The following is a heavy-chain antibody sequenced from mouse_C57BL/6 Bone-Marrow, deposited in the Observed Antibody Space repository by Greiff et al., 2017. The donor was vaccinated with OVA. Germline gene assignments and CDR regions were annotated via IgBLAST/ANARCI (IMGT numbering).Heavy chain of an antibody. Sequence: QVQLQQSGAELVRPGTSVKMSCKASGYTFTNYWIGWAKQRPGQGLEWIGDIYPGGGYTNYNEKFKGKATLTADKSSSTAYMQFSSLTSEDSAIYYAASGANYDYGGYAMDYWGQGTSVTVSA. CDR3: ASGANYDYGGYAMDY. D-gene: IGHD2-4*01. CDR1: GYTFTNYW. CDR2: IYPGGGYT. J-gene: IGHJ4*01. V-gene: IGHV1-63*01.